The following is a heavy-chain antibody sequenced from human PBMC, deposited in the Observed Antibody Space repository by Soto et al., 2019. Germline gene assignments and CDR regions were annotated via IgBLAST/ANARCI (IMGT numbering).Heavy chain of an antibody. D-gene: IGHD4-17*01. CDR1: GFTFSDYY. J-gene: IGHJ5*02. CDR3: ARARTGTRKNNWFDP. V-gene: IGHV3-11*01. Sequence: PGGSLRLSCAASGFTFSDYYMSWIRQAPGKGLEWVSYISSSGSTIYYADSVKGRFTISRDNAKNSLYLQMNSLRAEDTAVYYCARARTGTRKNNWFDPWGQGTLVTVSS. CDR2: ISSSGSTI.